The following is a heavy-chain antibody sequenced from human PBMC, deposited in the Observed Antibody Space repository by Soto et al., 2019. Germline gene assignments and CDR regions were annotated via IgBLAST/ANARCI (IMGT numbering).Heavy chain of an antibody. CDR1: GGSISSSNW. CDR2: IYHSGST. Sequence: QVQLQESGPGLVKPSGTLSLTCAVSGGSISSSNWWSWVRQPPGKGLEWIGEIYHSGSTYYNPSLKSRVTISVDTSKNQFSLKLSSVTAADTAVYYCARGYYNYYYGMDVWGQGTTVTVSS. V-gene: IGHV4-4*02. CDR3: ARGYYNYYYGMDV. J-gene: IGHJ6*02.